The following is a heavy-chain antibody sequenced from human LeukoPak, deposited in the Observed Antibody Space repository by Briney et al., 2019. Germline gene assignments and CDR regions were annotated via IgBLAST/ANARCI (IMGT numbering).Heavy chain of an antibody. CDR3: AKDRYYDSSGLY. J-gene: IGHJ4*02. Sequence: RGSLRLSCAASGFTFSDYYMSWIRQAPGKGLEWVSYISSSGSTIYYADSVKGRFTISRDNSKNTLYLQMNSLRAEDTAVYYCAKDRYYDSSGLYWGQGTLVTVSS. D-gene: IGHD3-22*01. CDR1: GFTFSDYY. CDR2: ISSSGSTI. V-gene: IGHV3-11*04.